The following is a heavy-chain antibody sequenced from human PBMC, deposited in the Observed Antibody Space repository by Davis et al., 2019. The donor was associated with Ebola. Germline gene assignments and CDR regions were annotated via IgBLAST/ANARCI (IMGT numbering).Heavy chain of an antibody. Sequence: GESLKISCAASGFTFSDYYMSWIRQAPGKGLEWVSYISSSGSTIYYADSVKGRFTISRDNAKNSLYLQMNSLRAEDTAVYYCANSAAAIQPFDYWGQGTLVTVSS. CDR1: GFTFSDYY. V-gene: IGHV3-11*01. CDR3: ANSAAAIQPFDY. D-gene: IGHD2-2*02. J-gene: IGHJ4*02. CDR2: ISSSGSTI.